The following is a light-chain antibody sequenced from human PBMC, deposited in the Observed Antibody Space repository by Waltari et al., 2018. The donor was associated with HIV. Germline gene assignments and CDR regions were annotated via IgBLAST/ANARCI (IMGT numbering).Light chain of an antibody. V-gene: IGKV1-5*03. CDR2: KES. CDR3: LQYEGDTRT. CDR1: QSVRTS. Sequence: DIQLTQSPSTLSASVGDRVTITCRATQSVRTSLAWYQQKHGRSPKLLIYKESTLETEVPSRFSGSGSGTEFNLTISGLLSVDFATYYCLQYEGDTRTFGRGTTV. J-gene: IGKJ1*01.